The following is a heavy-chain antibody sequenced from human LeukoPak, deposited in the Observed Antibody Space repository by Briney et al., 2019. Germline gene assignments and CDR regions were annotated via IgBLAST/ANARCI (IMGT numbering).Heavy chain of an antibody. CDR1: GFTVSGNY. CDR2: IYSDGNT. V-gene: IGHV3-53*01. D-gene: IGHD6-19*01. CDR3: VRDPAGGGWTHWYFDL. J-gene: IGHJ2*01. Sequence: GGSLRLSCAASGFTVSGNYMSWVRQAPGKGLKWVSVIYSDGNTYYADSVKGRFTISRDNSKNTLYLQMNSLRAEDTAVYYCVRDPAGGGWTHWYFDLWGRGTLVTVSS.